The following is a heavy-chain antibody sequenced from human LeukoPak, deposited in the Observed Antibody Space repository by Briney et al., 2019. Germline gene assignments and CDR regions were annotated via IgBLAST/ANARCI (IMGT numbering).Heavy chain of an antibody. D-gene: IGHD5-18*01. CDR1: GFTFSSYA. Sequence: PGGSLRLSCAASGFTFSSYAMSWVRQAPGKGLEWVSAISGSGGSTYYADSVKGRFTISRDNSKSTLYLQMNSLRAEDTAVYYCAKIRGIIQLWNEYFQHWGQGTLVTVSS. CDR3: AKIRGIIQLWNEYFQH. CDR2: ISGSGGST. J-gene: IGHJ1*01. V-gene: IGHV3-23*01.